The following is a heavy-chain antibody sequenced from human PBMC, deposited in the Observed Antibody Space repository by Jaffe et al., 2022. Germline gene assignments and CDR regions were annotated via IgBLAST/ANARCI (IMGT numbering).Heavy chain of an antibody. J-gene: IGHJ5*02. CDR2: ISGTGGNI. Sequence: QVQLVESGGGLVKPGGSLRLSCAASGFTFSDYYMSWIRQAPGKGLEWVSYISGTGGNIYYGDSVKGRISISRDNTKNLLHLQMNSLRAEDTAVYYCARGKREWSLGSGTEYNAIHPWGQGTLVTVSS. V-gene: IGHV3-11*01. CDR3: ARGKREWSLGSGTEYNAIHP. D-gene: IGHD3-10*01. CDR1: GFTFSDYY.